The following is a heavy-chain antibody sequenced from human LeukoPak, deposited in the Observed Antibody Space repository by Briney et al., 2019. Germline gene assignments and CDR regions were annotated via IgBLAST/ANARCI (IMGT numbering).Heavy chain of an antibody. J-gene: IGHJ4*03. CDR3: ARDGVVSVAGTGGYFDP. CDR2: ISSGGDAL. D-gene: IGHD6-19*01. V-gene: IGHV3-11*01. Sequence: PGGSLRLSCAASGFTFSDYYMSWLRQAPGKGRVWVAFISSGGDALYYVDSVKGRFTISRDNAKNLLFLRMNSLRDEDTAMYYCARDGVVSVAGTGGYFDPWGQGTLVTVSS. CDR1: GFTFSDYY.